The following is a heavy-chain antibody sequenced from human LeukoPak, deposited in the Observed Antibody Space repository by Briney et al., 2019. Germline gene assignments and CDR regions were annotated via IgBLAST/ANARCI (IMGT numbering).Heavy chain of an antibody. Sequence: GGSLRLSCAASGFTFSSYGVHWVRQAPGKGLEWVAVISYDGSNKYYADSVKGRFTISRDNSKNTLYLQMNSLRAEDTAVYYCAKAGGRLRPYYFGYWGQGTLVTVSS. V-gene: IGHV3-30*18. CDR2: ISYDGSNK. CDR1: GFTFSSYG. CDR3: AKAGGRLRPYYFGY. D-gene: IGHD3-16*01. J-gene: IGHJ4*02.